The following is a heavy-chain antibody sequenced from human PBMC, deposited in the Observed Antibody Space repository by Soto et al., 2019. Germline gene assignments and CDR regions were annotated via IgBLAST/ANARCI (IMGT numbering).Heavy chain of an antibody. J-gene: IGHJ4*02. CDR2: IYYSGST. CDR1: GGSISSSSYY. V-gene: IGHV4-39*01. CDR3: ARHALMAGGGNFDY. Sequence: SETLSLTCTVSGGSISSSSYYWGWIRQPPGKGLEWIGSIYYSGSTYYNPSLKSRVTISVDTSKNQFSLKLSSVTAADTAVYYCARHALMAGGGNFDYWGQGTLVTVSS.